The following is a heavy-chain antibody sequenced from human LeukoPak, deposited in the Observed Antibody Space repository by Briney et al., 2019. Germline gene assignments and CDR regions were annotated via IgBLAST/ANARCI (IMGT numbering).Heavy chain of an antibody. CDR3: ARDYKLVEDY. J-gene: IGHJ4*02. CDR2: ISYDGSNK. CDR1: GFTFSSYG. D-gene: IGHD6-6*01. V-gene: IGHV3-30*03. Sequence: GGSLRLSCAASGFTFSSYGMHWVRQAPGKGLEWVAVISYDGSNKYYVDSVKGRFTISRDNSKNTLYLQMNSLRAEDTAVYYCARDYKLVEDYWGQGTLVTVSS.